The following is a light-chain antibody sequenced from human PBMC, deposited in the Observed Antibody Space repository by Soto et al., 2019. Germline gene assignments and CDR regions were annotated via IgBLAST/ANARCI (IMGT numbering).Light chain of an antibody. CDR3: QTLDTGIRV. J-gene: IGLJ2*01. Sequence: QLVLTQSPSASASLGASVKLTCTLSSGHSNYVIAWHQQQPAKGPRYLMKLNSDGSPSTGDGIPDRLSGSSSGAERYLTISGLQSEDEADYCCQTLDTGIRVFGGGTKLTVL. CDR1: SGHSNYV. V-gene: IGLV4-69*01. CDR2: LNSDGSP.